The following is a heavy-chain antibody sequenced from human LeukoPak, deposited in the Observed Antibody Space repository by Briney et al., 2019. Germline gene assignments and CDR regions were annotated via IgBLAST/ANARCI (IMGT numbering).Heavy chain of an antibody. CDR1: GFTFSDYY. CDR2: ISSGGSTI. CDR3: ARDPKHYHYYYYMDV. Sequence: GGSLRLSCAASGFTFSDYYMSWIRQAPGKGLEWVSYISSGGSTIYYADSVKGRFTISRDNAKNSLYLQMNSLRAEDTAVYYCARDPKHYHYYYYMDVWGKGTTVTVSS. V-gene: IGHV3-11*04. J-gene: IGHJ6*03.